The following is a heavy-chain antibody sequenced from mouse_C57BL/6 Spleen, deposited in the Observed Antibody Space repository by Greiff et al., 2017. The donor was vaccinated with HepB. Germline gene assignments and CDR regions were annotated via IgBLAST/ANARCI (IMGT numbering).Heavy chain of an antibody. V-gene: IGHV1-82*01. Sequence: QVQLQQSGPELVKPGASVKISCKASGYAFSSSWMNWVKQRPGKGLEWIGRIYPGDGDTNYNGKFTGKATLTADKSSSTAYMQLSSLTSEDSAVYFCARSYYYAMDYWGQGTSVTVSS. CDR3: ARSYYYAMDY. CDR2: IYPGDGDT. CDR1: GYAFSSSW. J-gene: IGHJ4*01.